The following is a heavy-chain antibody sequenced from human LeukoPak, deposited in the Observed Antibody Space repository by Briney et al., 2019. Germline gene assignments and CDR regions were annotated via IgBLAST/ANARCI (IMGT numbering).Heavy chain of an antibody. CDR3: ATDYWGSLNY. CDR2: INTDGSGT. J-gene: IGHJ4*02. D-gene: IGHD7-27*01. Sequence: GGSLRLSCAASGFTFSSSWMHWVRQAPGKGLVGVSRINTDGSGTSYADSIMGRFTISRDNAKNTLYLQMNSLRAEDTAIYYCATDYWGSLNYWGQGTLVTVSS. CDR1: GFTFSSSW. V-gene: IGHV3-74*01.